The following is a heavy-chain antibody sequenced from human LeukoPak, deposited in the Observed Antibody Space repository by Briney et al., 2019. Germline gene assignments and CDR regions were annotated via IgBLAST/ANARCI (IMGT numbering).Heavy chain of an antibody. D-gene: IGHD3-22*01. V-gene: IGHV3-30-3*01. CDR2: ISYDGSNK. J-gene: IGHJ4*02. CDR1: GFTFSSYA. CDR3: ARDNWNYYDSSGYYYVGYFDY. Sequence: GGSLRLSCAASGFTFSSYAMHWVRQAPGKGLEWVAVISYDGSNKYYADSVKSRFTISRDNSKNTLYLQMNSLRAEDTAVYYCARDNWNYYDSSGYYYVGYFDYWGQGTLVTVSS.